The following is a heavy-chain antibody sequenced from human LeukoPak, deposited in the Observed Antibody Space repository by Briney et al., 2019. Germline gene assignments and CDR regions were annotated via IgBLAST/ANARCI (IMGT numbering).Heavy chain of an antibody. V-gene: IGHV5-51*01. Sequence: GESLKISCKTSGYNFTTFWIGWVRQMPGKGLEWMGIIYPGDSDTRYSPLFQGQVTISADKSINTVYLHWNSLKASDTAMYYCASFHISGKSYNGLHYWGQGTLVTVSS. CDR2: IYPGDSDT. CDR3: ASFHISGKSYNGLHY. D-gene: IGHD3-10*01. CDR1: GYNFTTFW. J-gene: IGHJ4*02.